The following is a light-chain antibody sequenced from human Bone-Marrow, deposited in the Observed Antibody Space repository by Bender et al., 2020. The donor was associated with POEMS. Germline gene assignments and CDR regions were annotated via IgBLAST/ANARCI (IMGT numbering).Light chain of an antibody. J-gene: IGLJ3*02. CDR1: GNDVGGYNS. Sequence: QYALTQPPSASGSPGQSVTISCTGTGNDVGGYNSVSWYQQHPGKAPRLLMSAVSRRPSGVSSRFSGSKSGNMASLTISGIQAEDEVQYYCSSYAGDTTWLCGGGTKVT. V-gene: IGLV2-23*02. CDR2: AVS. CDR3: SSYAGDTTWL.